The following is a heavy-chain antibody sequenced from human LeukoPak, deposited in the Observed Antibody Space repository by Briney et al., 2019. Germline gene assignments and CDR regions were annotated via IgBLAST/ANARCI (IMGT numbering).Heavy chain of an antibody. CDR3: AKRGSSSGWYYFDY. CDR1: GFTFSSYS. D-gene: IGHD6-19*01. V-gene: IGHV3-48*04. Sequence: GGSLRLSCAASGFTFSSYSMNWVRQAPGKGLEWVSYISGTGTTIYYAGSVKGRFTVSRDNAKNSLYLQMNSLGTEDTAVYYCAKRGSSSGWYYFDYWGQGTLVTVSS. CDR2: ISGTGTTI. J-gene: IGHJ4*02.